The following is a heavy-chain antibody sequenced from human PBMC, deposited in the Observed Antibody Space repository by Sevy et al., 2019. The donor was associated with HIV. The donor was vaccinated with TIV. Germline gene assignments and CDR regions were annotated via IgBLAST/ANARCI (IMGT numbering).Heavy chain of an antibody. CDR3: ARDIEGNYYDSSGYYYEAYWYFDL. Sequence: GGSLRLSCAASGFTFSSYSMNWVRQAPGKGLEWVSYISSSSSTIYYAGSVKGRFTISRDNAKNSLYLQMNSVRDEETAVYYCARDIEGNYYDSSGYYYEAYWYFDLWGRGTLVTVSA. V-gene: IGHV3-48*02. J-gene: IGHJ2*01. CDR1: GFTFSSYS. D-gene: IGHD3-22*01. CDR2: ISSSSSTI.